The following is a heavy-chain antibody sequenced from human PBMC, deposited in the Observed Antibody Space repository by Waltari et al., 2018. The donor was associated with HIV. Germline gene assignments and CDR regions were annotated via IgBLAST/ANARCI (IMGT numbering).Heavy chain of an antibody. CDR1: GSTFTTSW. J-gene: IGHJ5*02. CDR2: IYPDDADT. CDR3: ARHRLGRSWFDP. V-gene: IGHV5-51*01. Sequence: EVQLEQSGAAVKKLGESLNLSCKASGSTFTTSWIDWVRETPGKGLEWMGIIYPDDADTRHSPSFEGNVTISADKSTTTAYLQWTSLRASDSGIYYCARHRLGRSWFDPWGQGTLVTVAS. D-gene: IGHD6-6*01.